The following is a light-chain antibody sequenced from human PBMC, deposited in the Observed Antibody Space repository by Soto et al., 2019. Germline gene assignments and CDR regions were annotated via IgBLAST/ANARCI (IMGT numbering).Light chain of an antibody. Sequence: QSVLTQPASVSGSPGQSITISCTGTSSDFGNYKYVSWYQQHPGKAPKLMIYEVNKRPSGVPDRFSDSKSGNTASLTVSGLQAEDEADYYCSSYAGSSNVFGTGTKVTVL. J-gene: IGLJ1*01. CDR1: SSDFGNYKY. CDR2: EVN. CDR3: SSYAGSSNV. V-gene: IGLV2-8*01.